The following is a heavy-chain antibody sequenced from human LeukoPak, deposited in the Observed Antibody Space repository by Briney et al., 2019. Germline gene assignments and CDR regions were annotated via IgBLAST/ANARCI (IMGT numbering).Heavy chain of an antibody. Sequence: GGSLRLSCAASGFTFSSYWMSWVRQAPGKGLEWVANIKQDGSEKYYVDSVKGRFTISRDNAKNSLYLQMNSLRAEDTAVYYCARDPGIVGATDWFDPWGQGTLVTVSS. CDR2: IKQDGSEK. V-gene: IGHV3-7*01. J-gene: IGHJ5*02. CDR1: GFTFSSYW. CDR3: ARDPGIVGATDWFDP. D-gene: IGHD1-26*01.